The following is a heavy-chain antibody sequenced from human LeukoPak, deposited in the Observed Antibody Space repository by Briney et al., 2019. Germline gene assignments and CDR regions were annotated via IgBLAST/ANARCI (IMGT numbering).Heavy chain of an antibody. Sequence: SAKVSCKESGGTFSRDVIRWGREALGEGVEWMGGILAIVGIAKYAQKSKGGVTITAEETTRRACMEMSRLREEGTGVYDCAREDTMSPGICSNTSCYRDYWGQGTLVTVSS. D-gene: IGHD2-2*01. CDR3: AREDTMSPGICSNTSCYRDY. CDR1: GGTFSRDV. J-gene: IGHJ4*02. V-gene: IGHV1-69*01. CDR2: ILAIVGIA.